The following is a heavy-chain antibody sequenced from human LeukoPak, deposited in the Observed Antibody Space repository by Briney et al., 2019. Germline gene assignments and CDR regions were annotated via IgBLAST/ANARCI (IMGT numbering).Heavy chain of an antibody. V-gene: IGHV3-21*01. CDR2: ISSSSSYI. Sequence: GGSLRLSCAASGFTFSSYTMNWVRQAPGKGLEWVSSISSSSSYIYYADSVKGRFTISRDNANNSLYLQMNSLRAEDTAVYYCARIPGGSGSQFDYWGQGTLVTVSS. CDR3: ARIPGGSGSQFDY. D-gene: IGHD3-10*01. J-gene: IGHJ4*02. CDR1: GFTFSSYT.